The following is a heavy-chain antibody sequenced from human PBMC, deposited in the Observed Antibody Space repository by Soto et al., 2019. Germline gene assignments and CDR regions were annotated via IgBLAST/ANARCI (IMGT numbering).Heavy chain of an antibody. V-gene: IGHV4-34*01. J-gene: IGHJ5*02. D-gene: IGHD3-3*01. CDR3: ARGKTYYDFWSGYNWFDP. Sequence: SETLSLTCAVYGGSFSGYYWSWIRQPPGKGLEWIGEINHSGSTNYNPSLKSRVTISVDTSKNQFSLKLSSVTAADTVVYYCARGKTYYDFWSGYNWFDPWGQGTLVTVPQ. CDR2: INHSGST. CDR1: GGSFSGYY.